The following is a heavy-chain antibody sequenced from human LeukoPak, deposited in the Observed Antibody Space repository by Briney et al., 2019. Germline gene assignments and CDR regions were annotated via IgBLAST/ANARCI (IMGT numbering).Heavy chain of an antibody. CDR2: ISYDGSNK. Sequence: PGGSLRLSCSASGFTFSNFGMHWVRQAPGQGLEWVAVISYDGSNKYYADSVNGRFTISRDNTKNTLYLQMNSLRAEDTAVYYCARGVYGSATWFDPWGQGTQVTVSS. V-gene: IGHV3-30*03. CDR3: ARGVYGSATWFDP. J-gene: IGHJ5*02. CDR1: GFTFSNFG. D-gene: IGHD3-10*01.